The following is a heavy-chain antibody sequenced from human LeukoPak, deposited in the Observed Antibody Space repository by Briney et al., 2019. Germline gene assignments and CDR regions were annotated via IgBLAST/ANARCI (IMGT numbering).Heavy chain of an antibody. J-gene: IGHJ4*02. Sequence: SGGSLRLSCAASGFTFSSYGMHWVRQAPGKGLEWVTFIPSDGSNKYYADSVKGRFTISRDNSKNTLYLQMNSLRGEDTAVYYCAKDPVAGAKGGGADFDYWGQGTLVTVSS. CDR3: AKDPVAGAKGGGADFDY. CDR1: GFTFSSYG. CDR2: IPSDGSNK. D-gene: IGHD6-19*01. V-gene: IGHV3-30*02.